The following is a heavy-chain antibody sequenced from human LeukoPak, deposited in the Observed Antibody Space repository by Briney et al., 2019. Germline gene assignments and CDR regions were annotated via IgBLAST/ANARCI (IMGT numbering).Heavy chain of an antibody. CDR3: ARDRAVAGTGGFDY. V-gene: IGHV3-53*01. CDR1: GFTVSSNY. CDR2: IYSGGST. Sequence: GGSLRLSCAASGFTVSSNYMSWVRQAPGKGLEWLSVIYSGGSTYYADSVKGRFTISRDNSKNTLYLQMNSLRAEDTAVYYCARDRAVAGTGGFDYWGQGTLVTVSS. J-gene: IGHJ4*02. D-gene: IGHD6-19*01.